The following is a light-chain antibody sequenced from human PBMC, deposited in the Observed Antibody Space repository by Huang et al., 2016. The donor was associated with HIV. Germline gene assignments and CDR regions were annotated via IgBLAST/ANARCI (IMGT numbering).Light chain of an antibody. CDR3: QQYYSKPLT. V-gene: IGKV4-1*01. CDR1: QTISYNKNY. Sequence: DIVMTQSPDSLAVSLGERATINCKSSQTISYNKNYLAWYQQKPGQSPKLLIYWAFTRESGVPDRFSGSGSGTDFTLTISSLQAEDVAVYYCQQYYSKPLTFGGGTKVEIK. CDR2: WAF. J-gene: IGKJ4*01.